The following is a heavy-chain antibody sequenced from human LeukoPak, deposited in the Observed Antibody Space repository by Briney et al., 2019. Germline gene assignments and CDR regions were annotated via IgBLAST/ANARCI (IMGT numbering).Heavy chain of an antibody. CDR2: ISYDGSNK. J-gene: IGHJ6*02. D-gene: IGHD3-10*01. Sequence: GRSLRLSCAASGFTFSSYGMHWVRQAPGKGLEWVAVISYDGSNKYYADSVKGRFTISRDNSKNKLYLQMNSLRAEDTAVYYCAKVLLWFGYYYYGMDVWGQGTTVTVSS. V-gene: IGHV3-30*18. CDR1: GFTFSSYG. CDR3: AKVLLWFGYYYYGMDV.